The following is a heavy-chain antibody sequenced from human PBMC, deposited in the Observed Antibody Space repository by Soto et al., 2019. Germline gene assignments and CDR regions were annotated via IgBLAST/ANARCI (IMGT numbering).Heavy chain of an antibody. J-gene: IGHJ6*02. CDR1: GYTFTSYG. CDR2: ISAYNGNT. D-gene: IGHD6-6*01. CDR3: ARDLGSSPPYYYYGMDV. Sequence: ASVKVSCKASGYTFTSYGISWVRLAPGQGLEWMGWISAYNGNTNYAQKLQGRVTMTTDTSTSTAYMELRSLRSDDTAVYYCARDLGSSPPYYYYGMDVWGQGTTVTVSS. V-gene: IGHV1-18*01.